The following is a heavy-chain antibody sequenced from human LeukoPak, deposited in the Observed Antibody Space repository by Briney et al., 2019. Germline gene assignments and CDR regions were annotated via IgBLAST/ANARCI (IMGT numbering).Heavy chain of an antibody. J-gene: IGHJ5*02. Sequence: SETLSLTCTVSGGSISSSGYYWGWIREPPGKGLVWIGSIYYSGSTYYNPSLKSRVTISVDTSKNQFSLKLSSVAAADTAVYYCARDPTAAGKGAWFDPWGQGTLVTVSS. CDR2: IYYSGST. D-gene: IGHD6-13*01. V-gene: IGHV4-39*02. CDR3: ARDPTAAGKGAWFDP. CDR1: GGSISSSGYY.